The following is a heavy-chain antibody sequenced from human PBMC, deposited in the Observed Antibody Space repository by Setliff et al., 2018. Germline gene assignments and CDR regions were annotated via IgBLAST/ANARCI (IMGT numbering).Heavy chain of an antibody. J-gene: IGHJ5*02. D-gene: IGHD3-3*01. CDR1: GDSISGGSYY. CDR3: ARAGPTVTFFRVLVISWWDP. V-gene: IGHV4-61*09. Sequence: SETLSLTCTVSGDSISGGSYYWTWIRQPAGKGLEWIGHFHTGGSTNYNRSLRNRVSISVDTSKSQFSLKLSSVTAADTATYYCARAGPTVTFFRVLVISWWDPWGQGSLVTVSS. CDR2: FHTGGST.